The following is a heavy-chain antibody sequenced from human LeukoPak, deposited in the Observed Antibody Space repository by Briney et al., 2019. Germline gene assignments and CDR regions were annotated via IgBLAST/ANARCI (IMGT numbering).Heavy chain of an antibody. V-gene: IGHV1-69*13. CDR3: ARHTGSGYYYGN. CDR2: IIPIFGTA. CDR1: GGTFSSYA. J-gene: IGHJ4*02. Sequence: SVKVSCKASGGTFSSYAISWVRQAPGQGLEWMGGIIPIFGTANYAQKFQGGVTITADESTSTAYMELSSLRAEDTAVYYCARHTGSGYYYGNWGQGTLVTVSS. D-gene: IGHD3-22*01.